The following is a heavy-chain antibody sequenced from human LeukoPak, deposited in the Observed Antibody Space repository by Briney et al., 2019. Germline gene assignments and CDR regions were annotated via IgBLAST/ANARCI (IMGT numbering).Heavy chain of an antibody. CDR2: ISAYNGNT. D-gene: IGHD2-15*01. V-gene: IGHV1-18*01. CDR3: ARDCSGSSCYWIH. J-gene: IGHJ4*02. Sequence: ASVKVSCKASGGTFTNYAISWVRQAPGQGLEWLGYISAYNGNTNYAQKVQGRITMTTDTSTSTAYMEMRSLRSDDTAVYYCARDCSGSSCYWIHWGQGTLVTVSS. CDR1: GGTFTNYA.